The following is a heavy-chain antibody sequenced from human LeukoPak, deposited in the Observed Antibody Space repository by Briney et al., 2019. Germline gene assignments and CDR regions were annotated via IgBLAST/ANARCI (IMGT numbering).Heavy chain of an antibody. D-gene: IGHD3-3*01. J-gene: IGHJ4*02. V-gene: IGHV1-18*01. CDR2: ISGYNGNT. CDR3: ARALSDDFWSSYQDS. Sequence: ASVKVSCKTSGYSFTSYGISWVRQAPGQGLEWMRWISGYNGNTNYAPNLQGRVTLTTDASTSTAYLDLRSLRSDDTAVYYCARALSDDFWSSYQDSWGQGTLVTVSS. CDR1: GYSFTSYG.